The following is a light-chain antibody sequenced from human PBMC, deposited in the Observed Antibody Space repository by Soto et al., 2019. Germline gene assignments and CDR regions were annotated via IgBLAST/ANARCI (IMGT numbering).Light chain of an antibody. V-gene: IGKV1-39*01. CDR2: AAS. J-gene: IGKJ1*01. Sequence: DIQMTQSPSSLSASLGDRVTITCRTSQSISTFLNWYQQKPGKAPKLLIYAASSLKSGVPSRFSGSGSGTDFTLTISSLQPEDFATYYCQQSFRTTWTFGQGTKVEV. CDR1: QSISTF. CDR3: QQSFRTTWT.